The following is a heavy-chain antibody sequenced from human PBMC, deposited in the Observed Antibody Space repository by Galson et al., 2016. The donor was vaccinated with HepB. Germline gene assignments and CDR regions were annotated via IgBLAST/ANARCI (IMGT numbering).Heavy chain of an antibody. V-gene: IGHV3-33*08. D-gene: IGHD4-17*01. CDR3: ARDRGLLHYYYGMDV. CDR1: GFTFNNYG. J-gene: IGHJ6*02. Sequence: SLRLSCATSGFTFNNYGINSVRQAPGKALEWVAVISYDVHHRHYAGAVKGRFTISRDSSTNTVYLQVNSLRADDTAVYFCARDRGLLHYYYGMDVWGQGTTVTVSS. CDR2: ISYDVHHR.